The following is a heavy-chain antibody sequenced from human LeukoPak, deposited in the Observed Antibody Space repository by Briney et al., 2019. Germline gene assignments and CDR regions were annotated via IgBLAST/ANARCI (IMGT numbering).Heavy chain of an antibody. Sequence: ASVKVSCKASGYTFTSYAMNWVRQAPGQGLEWMGWINTNTGNPTYAQGFTGRFVFSLDTSVSTAYLQICSLKAEDTAVYYCARDLGTLYYDILTGYLRSFSGGMDVWGQGTTVTVSS. D-gene: IGHD3-9*01. CDR3: ARDLGTLYYDILTGYLRSFSGGMDV. CDR1: GYTFTSYA. J-gene: IGHJ6*02. V-gene: IGHV7-4-1*01. CDR2: INTNTGNP.